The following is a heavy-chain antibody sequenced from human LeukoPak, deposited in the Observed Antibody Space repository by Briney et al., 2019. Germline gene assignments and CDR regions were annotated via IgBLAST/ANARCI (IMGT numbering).Heavy chain of an antibody. V-gene: IGHV3-15*01. CDR3: TTRYCSASSCYGAFDI. CDR1: GFPFSNAW. J-gene: IGHJ3*02. D-gene: IGHD2-2*01. CDR2: IKRKSDGGTT. Sequence: GGPLSLSCAPSGFPFSNAWIIGVRQAPGRAREGVGRIKRKSDGGTTDYAASVKGTFTISRDDSENTLYLQMNSLTTEDTAVYYCTTRYCSASSCYGAFDIWGQGTMVTVSS.